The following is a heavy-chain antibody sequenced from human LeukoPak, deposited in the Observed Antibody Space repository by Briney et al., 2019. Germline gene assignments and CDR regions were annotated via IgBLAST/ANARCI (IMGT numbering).Heavy chain of an antibody. CDR3: AGIDYGDYVQH. D-gene: IGHD4-17*01. CDR2: IYYSGST. CDR1: RGSISSYY. V-gene: IGHV4-59*01. Sequence: SETLSLTCTVSRGSISSYYWSWIRQPPGKGLEWIGYIYYSGSTNYNPSLKSRVTISVDMSKNQFSLKLRSVTAADTAVYYCAGIDYGDYVQHWGQGTLVTVS. J-gene: IGHJ1*01.